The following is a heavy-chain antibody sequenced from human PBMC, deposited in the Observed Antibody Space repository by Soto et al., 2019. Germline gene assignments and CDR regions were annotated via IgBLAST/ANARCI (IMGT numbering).Heavy chain of an antibody. CDR3: AAGYCSSTSCYRSYYYGLDV. V-gene: IGHV1-58*01. CDR2: IVVGSGNK. D-gene: IGHD2-2*02. J-gene: IGHJ6*02. Sequence: GASVNVSCKASGFTFTSSAVQWVGQAGGQRLEGIGWIVVGSGNKNYAQKFQERVTIPRDMSTSTAYMDLSSLRPEDTAVYYCAAGYCSSTSCYRSYYYGLDVWGQGTTVTVSS. CDR1: GFTFTSSA.